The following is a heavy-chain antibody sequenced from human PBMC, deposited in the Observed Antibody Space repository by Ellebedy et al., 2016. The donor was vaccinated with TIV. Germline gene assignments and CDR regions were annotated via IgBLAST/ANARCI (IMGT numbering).Heavy chain of an antibody. V-gene: IGHV4-38-2*02. CDR1: DYSISSGYF. J-gene: IGHJ4*02. CDR3: ASTPFSAGSGYHPHDY. CDR2: IHHSGTN. Sequence: MPSETLSLTCTVSDYSISSGYFWGWIRQPPGKGREWIGSIHHSGTNYYNPSLKSRVTISVDTSKNQFSLNLNSVTAADTAVYFCASTPFSAGSGYHPHDYWGQGILVTVSS. D-gene: IGHD5-12*01.